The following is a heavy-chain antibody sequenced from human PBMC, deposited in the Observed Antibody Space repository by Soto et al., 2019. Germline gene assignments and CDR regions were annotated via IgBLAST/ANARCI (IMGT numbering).Heavy chain of an antibody. Sequence: SETLSLTCAVSGGSISRGGYSWSWIRQPPGKGLEWIGYIYHSGSTYYNPSLKSRVTISVDRSKNQFSLKLNSMTAADTAVYYCARVPTPWGQGTLVTVSS. J-gene: IGHJ5*02. CDR2: IYHSGST. CDR1: GGSISRGGYS. V-gene: IGHV4-30-2*01. CDR3: ARVPTP.